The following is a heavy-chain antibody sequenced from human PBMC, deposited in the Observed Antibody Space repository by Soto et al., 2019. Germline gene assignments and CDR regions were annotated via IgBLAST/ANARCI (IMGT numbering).Heavy chain of an antibody. CDR1: GFTFSNAW. Sequence: EVQLVESGGGLVKPGGSLRLSCAASGFTFSNAWMSWVRQAPGKGLEWVGRIKSKTDGGTTDYAAPVKGRFTISRDDSKNTLHLQMNSLKTEHTAAYYCARMYGDEAHWGQGTLVTSSS. D-gene: IGHD4-17*01. CDR3: ARMYGDEAH. J-gene: IGHJ4*02. V-gene: IGHV3-15*01. CDR2: IKSKTDGGTT.